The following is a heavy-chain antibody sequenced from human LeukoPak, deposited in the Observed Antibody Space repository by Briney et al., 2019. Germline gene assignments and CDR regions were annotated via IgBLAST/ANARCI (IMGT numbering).Heavy chain of an antibody. J-gene: IGHJ4*02. D-gene: IGHD4-11*01. CDR2: IRSDGNNK. Sequence: PGGSLRLSCAASGFLFSSYGMHWVRQAPGKGLEWVTFIRSDGNNKYYADSVKGRFTISRDNSKNTLYLQMNSLRAEDTAVYYCAKDPADYYYFDYWGQGTLVTVSS. CDR3: AKDPADYYYFDY. V-gene: IGHV3-30*02. CDR1: GFLFSSYG.